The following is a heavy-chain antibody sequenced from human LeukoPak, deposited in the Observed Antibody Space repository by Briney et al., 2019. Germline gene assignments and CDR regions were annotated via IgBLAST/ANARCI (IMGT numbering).Heavy chain of an antibody. CDR1: GFTVSSNY. V-gene: IGHV3-53*01. D-gene: IGHD6-19*01. CDR2: IYSGGST. CDR3: AKGSSSGWYGALDY. J-gene: IGHJ4*02. Sequence: AGGSLRLSCAASGFTVSSNYMSWVRQAPGKGLEWVSVIYSGGSTYYADSVKGRFTISRDNSKNTLYLQMNSLRAEDTAVYYCAKGSSSGWYGALDYWGQGTLVTVSS.